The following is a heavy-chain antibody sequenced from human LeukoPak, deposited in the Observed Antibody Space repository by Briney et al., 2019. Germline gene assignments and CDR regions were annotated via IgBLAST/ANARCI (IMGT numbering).Heavy chain of an antibody. Sequence: GGSLRLSCSASGFTFSSYSMNWVPQAPGKGLEWVSYISSSNSTIYYADSVKGRFTISTDNAKNSLYLQMNSLRAEDTAVYYCARDEVPAVYYYYYYMDVWGKGTTVTVSS. D-gene: IGHD2-2*01. CDR2: ISSSNSTI. CDR3: ARDEVPAVYYYYYYMDV. J-gene: IGHJ6*03. V-gene: IGHV3-48*01. CDR1: GFTFSSYS.